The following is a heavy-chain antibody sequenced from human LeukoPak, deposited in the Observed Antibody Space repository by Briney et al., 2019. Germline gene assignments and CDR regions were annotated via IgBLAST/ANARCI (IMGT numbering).Heavy chain of an antibody. D-gene: IGHD1-14*01. CDR2: ISYDGSNK. J-gene: IGHJ4*02. V-gene: IGHV3-30*18. CDR3: AKVTGVGGASGLDY. Sequence: PGRSLRLSCAASGFTFSSYGMHWVRQAPGKGLEWVAVISYDGSNKYYADSVKGRFTISRDNSKNTLYLQMNSLRAEDTAVYYCAKVTGVGGASGLDYWGQGTLVTVSS. CDR1: GFTFSSYG.